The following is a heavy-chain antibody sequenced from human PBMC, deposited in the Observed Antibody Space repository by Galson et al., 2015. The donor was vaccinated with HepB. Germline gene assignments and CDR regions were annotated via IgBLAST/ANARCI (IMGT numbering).Heavy chain of an antibody. CDR3: ARLVGYCSSTSCYSGYYYYYYMDV. J-gene: IGHJ6*03. Sequence: ETLSLTCAVYGGSFSGYYWSWIRQPPGRGLGGIGEINHSGNTNYNPSLKSRVTISVDTSKNQFSLKLSSVTAADTAVYYCARLVGYCSSTSCYSGYYYYYYMDVWGKGTTVTVSS. CDR1: GGSFSGYY. CDR2: INHSGNT. V-gene: IGHV4-34*01. D-gene: IGHD2-2*02.